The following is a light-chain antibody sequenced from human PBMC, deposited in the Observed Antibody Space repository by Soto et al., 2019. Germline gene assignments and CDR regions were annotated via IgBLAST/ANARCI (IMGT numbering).Light chain of an antibody. J-gene: IGKJ1*01. Sequence: EIVLTQSPGTLSLSPGERATLSCRASQSVTNNFLAWYQQKPGQTPRHLIHGASTRATGIPDRFSGSGSGTDFTLTISRLEPEDFAVYFCQYYATPPRTFGQGTKVEIK. V-gene: IGKV3-20*01. CDR1: QSVTNNF. CDR2: GAS. CDR3: QYYATPPRT.